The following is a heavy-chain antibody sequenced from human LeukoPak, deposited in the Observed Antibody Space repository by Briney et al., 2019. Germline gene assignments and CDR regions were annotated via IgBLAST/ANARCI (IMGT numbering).Heavy chain of an antibody. CDR1: GGSFSGYY. D-gene: IGHD3-10*01. Sequence: SETLSLTCAVYGGSFSGYYWSWIRQPPGKGLEWLGEINHSGSTNYNPSLKSRVTISVDTSKNQFSLKLSSVTAAGTAVYYCARGRVHYYDNWGQGTLVTVSS. J-gene: IGHJ4*02. CDR3: ARGRVHYYDN. V-gene: IGHV4-34*01. CDR2: INHSGST.